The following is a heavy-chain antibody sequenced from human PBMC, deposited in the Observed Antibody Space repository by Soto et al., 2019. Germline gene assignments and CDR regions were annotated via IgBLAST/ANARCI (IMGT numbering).Heavy chain of an antibody. J-gene: IGHJ4*02. CDR1: GGSFSGYY. CDR3: GLLSGYDYGHYFDY. V-gene: IGHV4-34*01. D-gene: IGHD5-12*01. CDR2: INHSGST. Sequence: SETLSLTCAVYGGSFSGYYWSWIRQPPGKGLEWIGEINHSGSTNYNPSLKSRVTISVDTSKNQFSLKLSSVTAADTAVYYCGLLSGYDYGHYFDYWGQGTLVTVSS.